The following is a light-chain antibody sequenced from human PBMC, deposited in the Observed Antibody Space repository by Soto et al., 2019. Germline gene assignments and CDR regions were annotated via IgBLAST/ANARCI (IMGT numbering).Light chain of an antibody. CDR2: KAP. J-gene: IGKJ1*01. CDR3: QQYNSDSRT. V-gene: IGKV1-5*03. Sequence: DIQMTQSPSTLSASVGDRVTITCRASQSISAWLAWYQQKPGKAPKLLIYKAPSLESGVPSRCSGSGSGTEFTLTISSLHPDDFASYYCQQYNSDSRTFGQGTKVEIK. CDR1: QSISAW.